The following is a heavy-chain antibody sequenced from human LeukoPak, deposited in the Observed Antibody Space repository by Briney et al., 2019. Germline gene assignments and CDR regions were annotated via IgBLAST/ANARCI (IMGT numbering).Heavy chain of an antibody. V-gene: IGHV1-18*04. CDR2: ISAYNGNT. D-gene: IGHD1-26*01. CDR1: GYTFTGYY. Sequence: VASVKVSCKASGYTFTGYYMHWVRQAPGQGLEWMGWISAYNGNTNYAQKLQGRVTMTTDTSTSTAYMELRSLRSDDTAVYYCARDGGATRTALFDYWGQGTLVTVSS. CDR3: ARDGGATRTALFDY. J-gene: IGHJ4*02.